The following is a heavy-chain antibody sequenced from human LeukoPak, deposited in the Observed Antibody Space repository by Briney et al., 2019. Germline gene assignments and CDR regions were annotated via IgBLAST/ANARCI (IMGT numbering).Heavy chain of an antibody. J-gene: IGHJ6*03. V-gene: IGHV3-30*02. CDR3: AKTPPKRVVVAATGPYYYYYYMDV. Sequence: GGSLRLSCAASGFTFSSYGMHWVRQAPGKGLEWVAFIRYDGSNKYYADSVKGRFTISRDNSKNTLYLQMNSLRAEDTAVYYCAKTPPKRVVVAATGPYYYYYYMDVWGKGTTVTVSS. D-gene: IGHD2-15*01. CDR1: GFTFSSYG. CDR2: IRYDGSNK.